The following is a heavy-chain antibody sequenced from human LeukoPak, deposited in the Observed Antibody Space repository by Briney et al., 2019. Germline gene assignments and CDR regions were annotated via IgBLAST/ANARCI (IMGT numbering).Heavy chain of an antibody. CDR2: IYYSGST. J-gene: IGHJ4*02. V-gene: IGHV4-59*01. D-gene: IGHD3-10*01. Sequence: SETLSLTCTVSDDSISSYYWSWIRQPPGKRLEWIGYIYYSGSTNYNPSLKSRVTISVDTSKNQFSLKLSSVTAADTAVYYCARGVSGSYYAFDYWGQGTLVTVSS. CDR3: ARGVSGSYYAFDY. CDR1: DDSISSYY.